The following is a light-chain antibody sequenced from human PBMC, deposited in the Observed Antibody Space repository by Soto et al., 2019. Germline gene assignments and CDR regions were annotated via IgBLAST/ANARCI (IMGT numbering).Light chain of an antibody. CDR2: GAS. J-gene: IGKJ1*01. CDR1: QSVANSF. V-gene: IGKV3-20*01. Sequence: EIVLTRSPGTLSLSPGERATVSCRASQSVANSFLAWYQQKPGQAPRLLIYGASSRATGIPDRFTGSGSGTDFTLTISRLEPEDFAVYDCQQYVSSPWAFGQGTKVDIK. CDR3: QQYVSSPWA.